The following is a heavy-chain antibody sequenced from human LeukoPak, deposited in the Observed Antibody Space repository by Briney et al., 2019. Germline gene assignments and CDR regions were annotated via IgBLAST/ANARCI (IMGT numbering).Heavy chain of an antibody. CDR3: AKSLYGSGSYYNWFDP. D-gene: IGHD3-10*01. CDR1: GGSLSSYY. V-gene: IGHV4-4*07. J-gene: IGHJ5*02. Sequence: SETLSLTCTVSGGSLSSYYWNWIRQPAGKGLEWIGRIYTSGSTNYNPSLKSRVTMSVDTSKNQFSLKLSSVTAADTAVYYCAKSLYGSGSYYNWFDPWGQGTLVTVSS. CDR2: IYTSGST.